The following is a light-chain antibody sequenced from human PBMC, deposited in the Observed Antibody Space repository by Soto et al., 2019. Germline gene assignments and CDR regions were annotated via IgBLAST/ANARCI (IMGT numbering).Light chain of an antibody. J-gene: IGKJ1*01. Sequence: EIVLTHSPGTLSFAPGARGDLXQRASQSVSNNYVAWYQKQPRPAPRLLIYGATNRATGIPDSFSGSASGTDFPLTISRLEPEDAAVYYRQHQGRSGTFGQGTKVDIK. CDR2: GAT. CDR3: QHQGRSGT. CDR1: QSVSNNY. V-gene: IGKV3-20*01.